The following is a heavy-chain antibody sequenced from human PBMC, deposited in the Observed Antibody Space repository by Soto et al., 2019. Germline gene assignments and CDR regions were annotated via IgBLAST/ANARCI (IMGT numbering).Heavy chain of an antibody. CDR1: GFTFSSYA. CDR3: ARSGSYSSSPGDYYYYGMDV. J-gene: IGHJ6*02. CDR2: ISYDGSNK. D-gene: IGHD6-6*01. V-gene: IGHV3-30-3*01. Sequence: QVQLVESGGGVVQPGRSLRLSCAASGFTFSSYAMHWVRQAPGKGLEWVAVISYDGSNKYYADSVKGRFTISRDNSKNTLYLQMNSRRAEDTAVYYCARSGSYSSSPGDYYYYGMDVWGQGTTVTVSS.